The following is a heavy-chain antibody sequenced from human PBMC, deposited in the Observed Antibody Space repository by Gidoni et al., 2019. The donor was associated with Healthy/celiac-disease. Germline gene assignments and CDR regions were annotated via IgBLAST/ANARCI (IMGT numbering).Heavy chain of an antibody. D-gene: IGHD3-3*01. V-gene: IGHV3-9*01. CDR1: GFTFDDYA. J-gene: IGHJ4*02. Sequence: EVQLVESGGGLVQPGRSLRLSCAASGFTFDDYAMHWVRQAPGKGLEWVSGISWNSGSIGYADSVKGRFTISRDNAKNSLYLQMNSLRAEDTALYYCAKDTGGRGYLYFDYWGQGTLVTVSS. CDR2: ISWNSGSI. CDR3: AKDTGGRGYLYFDY.